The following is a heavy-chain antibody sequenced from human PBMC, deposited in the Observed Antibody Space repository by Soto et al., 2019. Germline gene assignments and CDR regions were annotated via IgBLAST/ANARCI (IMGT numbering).Heavy chain of an antibody. Sequence: ASVKVSCKASGYTFTTYAMHWVRQAPGQRLEWMGWINAGNGDTRYSERFQGRVTITRDTSASTAYMDLSSLTSEDTAIYYCARGSSSGWPFDWWGQGTPVTVAS. CDR1: GYTFTTYA. CDR2: INAGNGDT. CDR3: ARGSSSGWPFDW. J-gene: IGHJ4*02. D-gene: IGHD6-19*01. V-gene: IGHV1-3*01.